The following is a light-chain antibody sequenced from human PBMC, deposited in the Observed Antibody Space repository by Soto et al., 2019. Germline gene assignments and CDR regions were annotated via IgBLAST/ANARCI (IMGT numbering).Light chain of an antibody. CDR1: QSISSY. Sequence: DIQMTQSPSSLSASVGDRVTITCRASQSISSYLNWYKQKPGKAPKLLLYAASSLQSGVPSRFSSSRSGTDFTLTISSLQPEDCATYDCQQLYSSPVFTFGPGTKVDIK. V-gene: IGKV1-39*01. J-gene: IGKJ3*01. CDR3: QQLYSSPVFT. CDR2: AAS.